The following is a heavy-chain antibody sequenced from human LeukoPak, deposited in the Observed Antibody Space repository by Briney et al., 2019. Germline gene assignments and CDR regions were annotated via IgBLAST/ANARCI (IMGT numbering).Heavy chain of an antibody. CDR3: ARLSGGSALRNDAFHI. CDR2: VFPADSDA. V-gene: IGHV5-51*01. J-gene: IGHJ3*02. CDR1: GYSFVNSW. Sequence: GESLKISCKGSGYSFVNSWIGWVRQMPGKGLEWMGIVFPADSDARYSPSFQGQVTFSADKSISTAYLQWSSLKASDSAMYYCARLSGGSALRNDAFHIWGQGTMVTVSS. D-gene: IGHD1-26*01.